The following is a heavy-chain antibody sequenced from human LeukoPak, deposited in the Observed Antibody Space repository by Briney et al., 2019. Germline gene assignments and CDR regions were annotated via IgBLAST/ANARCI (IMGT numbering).Heavy chain of an antibody. D-gene: IGHD4-23*01. CDR2: VKQDGSEK. J-gene: IGHJ4*02. CDR3: ARDPVYGGDSGADY. Sequence: GGSLRLSCTASGFTLSTYWMTWVRQAPGKGLEWVANVKQDGSEKYYVDSVKGRFTISRDNGKNSLYLQMNSLRAEDTAVYYCARDPVYGGDSGADYWGQGTLVTVSS. CDR1: GFTLSTYW. V-gene: IGHV3-7*01.